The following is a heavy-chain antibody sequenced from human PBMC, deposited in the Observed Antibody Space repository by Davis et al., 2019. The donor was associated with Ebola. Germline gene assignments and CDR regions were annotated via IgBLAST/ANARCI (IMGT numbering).Heavy chain of an antibody. V-gene: IGHV1-8*01. Sequence: ASVKVSCKASGYTFTSYDINWVRQATGQGLEWMGWMNPNSGNTGYAQKFQGRVTMTRNTSISTAYMELSSLRSEDTAVYYCARVSGGALFSAFDIWGQGTMVTVSS. CDR2: MNPNSGNT. CDR1: GYTFTSYD. CDR3: ARVSGGALFSAFDI. D-gene: IGHD3-16*01. J-gene: IGHJ3*02.